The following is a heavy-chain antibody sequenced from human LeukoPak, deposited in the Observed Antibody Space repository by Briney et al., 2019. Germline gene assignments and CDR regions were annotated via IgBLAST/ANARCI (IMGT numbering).Heavy chain of an antibody. CDR3: TRDRVDIVGTTIYYYYYMDV. V-gene: IGHV3-49*03. Sequence: GGSLRLSCTASGFTFGDYAMSWFRQAPGKGLEWVGFIRSKAYGGTTEYAASVKGRFTISRDDSKSIAYLQMNSLKTEDTAVYYCTRDRVDIVGTTIYYYYYMDVWGKGTTVTVSS. J-gene: IGHJ6*03. CDR2: IRSKAYGGTT. CDR1: GFTFGDYA. D-gene: IGHD5-12*01.